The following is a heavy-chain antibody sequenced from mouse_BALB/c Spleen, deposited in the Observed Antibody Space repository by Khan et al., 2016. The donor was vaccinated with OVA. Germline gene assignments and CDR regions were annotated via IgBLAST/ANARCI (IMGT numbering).Heavy chain of an antibody. CDR1: GFTFSSFG. V-gene: IGHV5-17*02. CDR3: ARRVGKYYAIDY. Sequence: EVELVESGGGLVQPGGSRKLSCAASGFTFSSFGMHWVRQAPEKGLEWVAYISSGSSTINSADTVKGRFTISRDNPKNTLFLQMTSLRSDDTAMYYGARRVGKYYAIDYWGQGTSVTVSS. CDR2: ISSGSSTI. J-gene: IGHJ4*01. D-gene: IGHD1-1*01.